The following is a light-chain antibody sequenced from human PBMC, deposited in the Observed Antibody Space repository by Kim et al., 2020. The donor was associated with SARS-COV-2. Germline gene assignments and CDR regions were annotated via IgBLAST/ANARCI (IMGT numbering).Light chain of an antibody. Sequence: GQSITISCTGTSSVVGGYNYVSWYQQHPGKAPKLMIYDISHRPSGVYNRFSGSKSGNTAFLTISGLQAEDEADYYCSSYTSSSTYVFGTGTKVTVL. CDR3: SSYTSSSTYV. V-gene: IGLV2-14*03. CDR1: SSVVGGYNY. CDR2: DIS. J-gene: IGLJ1*01.